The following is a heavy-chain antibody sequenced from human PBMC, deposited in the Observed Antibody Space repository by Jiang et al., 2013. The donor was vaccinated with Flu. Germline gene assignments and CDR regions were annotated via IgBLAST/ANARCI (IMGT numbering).Heavy chain of an antibody. CDR1: GFSLSTSGMS. V-gene: IGHV2-70*04. J-gene: IGHJ4*02. CDR2: IDWDDDK. D-gene: IGHD3-16*01. CDR3: ARGTYRKSSDY. Sequence: PTQTLTLTCTFSGFSLSTSGMSVNWIRQSPGKALEWLARIDWDDDKFYSTSLKTRLTISKGTSKNQVILAMTNMDPVDTATYYCARGTYRKSSDYWGRGTLVTVSS.